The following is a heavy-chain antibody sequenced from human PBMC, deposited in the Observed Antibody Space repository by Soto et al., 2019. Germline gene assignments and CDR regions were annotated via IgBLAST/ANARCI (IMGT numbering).Heavy chain of an antibody. CDR3: ARGRGYCSGSSCYLGYYYYMDV. CDR1: GFILSDSY. Sequence: QVQLVESGGGLVKPGGSLRLSCAASGFILSDSYMSWIRQAPGKGLEWVSYIVGSTKYYADSVKGRFTISRDNAKNYLYLQMNSLRAEDTAVYYCARGRGYCSGSSCYLGYYYYMDVWGKGTTVTVSS. V-gene: IGHV3-11*01. J-gene: IGHJ6*03. CDR2: IVGSTK. D-gene: IGHD2-2*01.